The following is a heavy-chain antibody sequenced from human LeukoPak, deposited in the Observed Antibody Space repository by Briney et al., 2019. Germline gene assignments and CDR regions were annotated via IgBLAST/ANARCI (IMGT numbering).Heavy chain of an antibody. CDR1: GGSFSGYY. Sequence: PSETLSLTCAVYGGSFSGYYWSWIRQPPGKGLEWIGEINHSGSTNYNPSLKSRVTMSVDTSKNQFSLKLSSVTAADTAVYYCAREGVRYFDWLPSYNWFDPWGQGTLVTVSS. J-gene: IGHJ5*02. V-gene: IGHV4-34*01. CDR3: AREGVRYFDWLPSYNWFDP. D-gene: IGHD3-9*01. CDR2: INHSGST.